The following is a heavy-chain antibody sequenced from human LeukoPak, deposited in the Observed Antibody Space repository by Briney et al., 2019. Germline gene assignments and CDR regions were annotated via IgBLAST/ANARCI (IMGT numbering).Heavy chain of an antibody. Sequence: SETLSLTCTVSGGSIGSYYWSWIRQPPGKGLECIGYIYHSGTTNYTPSLKSRVTISADTSKNQFSLKLTSVTAADTAIYYCARQRDYADYLDAFDVWGQGTMVTVSS. CDR1: GGSIGSYY. CDR3: ARQRDYADYLDAFDV. D-gene: IGHD4-17*01. V-gene: IGHV4-59*08. J-gene: IGHJ3*01. CDR2: IYHSGTT.